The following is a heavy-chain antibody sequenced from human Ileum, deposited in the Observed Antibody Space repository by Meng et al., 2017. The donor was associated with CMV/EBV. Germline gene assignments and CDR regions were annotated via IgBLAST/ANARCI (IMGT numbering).Heavy chain of an antibody. CDR2: IWHDGSNK. J-gene: IGHJ4*02. D-gene: IGHD3-22*01. Sequence: ASGFTFSSYGMHWVRQAPGKGLEWVAVIWHDGSNKYYADSVKGRLTISRDNSKNTMYLQVNSLRDEDTAVYYCAKARSGFYSAFDYWGLGTLVTVSS. CDR3: AKARSGFYSAFDY. V-gene: IGHV3-33*06. CDR1: GFTFSSYG.